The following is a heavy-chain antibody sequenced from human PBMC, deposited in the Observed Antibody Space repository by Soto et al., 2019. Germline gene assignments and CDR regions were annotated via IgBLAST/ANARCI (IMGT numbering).Heavy chain of an antibody. CDR1: GFTFSSYG. V-gene: IGHV3-30*18. Sequence: VGSLRLSCAASGFTFSSYGMHWVRQAPGKGLEWVAVISYDGSNKYYADPVKGRFTISRDNSKNTLYLQMNSLRAEDTAVYYCAKEMVTVTMYYGMDVWGQGTTVTVSS. CDR3: AKEMVTVTMYYGMDV. D-gene: IGHD4-17*01. J-gene: IGHJ6*02. CDR2: ISYDGSNK.